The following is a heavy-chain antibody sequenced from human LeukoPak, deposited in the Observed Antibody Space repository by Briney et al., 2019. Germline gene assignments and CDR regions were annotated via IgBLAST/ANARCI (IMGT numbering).Heavy chain of an antibody. CDR1: GFTFSSYA. V-gene: IGHV3-23*01. J-gene: IGHJ4*02. CDR3: AKAVSGSYDFDY. CDR2: ISGSGGST. D-gene: IGHD1-26*01. Sequence: PGGSLRLSCAASGFTFSSYAMSWVRQAPGKGLEWVSAISGSGGSTYYADSVKGRFTISRGNSKNTLYLQMNSLRAEDTAVYYCAKAVSGSYDFDYWGQGTLVTVSS.